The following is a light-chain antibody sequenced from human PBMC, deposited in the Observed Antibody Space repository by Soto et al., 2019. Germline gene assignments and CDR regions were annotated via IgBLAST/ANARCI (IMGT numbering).Light chain of an antibody. CDR3: QQRSGWPLT. CDR1: QGVGRF. Sequence: EIVLTQSPATLSLSPGERAALSCRASQGVGRFLAWYQQKPGQAPRLLIYDASNRATGIPARFSGSGSETVFTLVIDNLEPEDFAVYYCQQRSGWPLTFGGGTKVEIK. CDR2: DAS. J-gene: IGKJ4*01. V-gene: IGKV3-11*01.